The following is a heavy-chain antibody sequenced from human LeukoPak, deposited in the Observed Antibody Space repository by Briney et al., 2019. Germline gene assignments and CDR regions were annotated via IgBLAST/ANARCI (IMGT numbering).Heavy chain of an antibody. CDR3: ARDPKPTVTTSPDY. D-gene: IGHD4-17*01. Sequence: GGSLRLSCAASDFTFSTYGMSWVRQAPGKGLEWVSSISGGGGSTYYADSVKGRFTTSRDNSKNTLYLQMNSLRAEDTAVYYCARDPKPTVTTSPDYWGQGTLVTVSS. J-gene: IGHJ4*02. CDR2: ISGGGGST. V-gene: IGHV3-23*01. CDR1: DFTFSTYG.